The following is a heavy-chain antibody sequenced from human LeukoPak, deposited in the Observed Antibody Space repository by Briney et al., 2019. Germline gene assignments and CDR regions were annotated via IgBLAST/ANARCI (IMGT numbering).Heavy chain of an antibody. CDR1: GGTFSSYA. CDR3: ARDSGCSSTSCYSGSYYYYYMDV. D-gene: IGHD2-2*02. J-gene: IGHJ6*03. Sequence: SVRVSCKASGGTFSSYAISWVRQAPGQGLEWMGGIIPIFGTANYAQKFQGRVTITTDESTSTAYMELGSLRSEDTAVYYCARDSGCSSTSCYSGSYYYYYMDVWGKGTTVTVSS. V-gene: IGHV1-69*05. CDR2: IIPIFGTA.